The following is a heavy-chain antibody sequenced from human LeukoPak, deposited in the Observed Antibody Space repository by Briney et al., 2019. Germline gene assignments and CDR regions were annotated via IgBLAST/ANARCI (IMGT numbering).Heavy chain of an antibody. CDR3: ARDLGQQLVRDYFDY. D-gene: IGHD6-13*01. CDR2: IYYSGST. CDR1: GGSLSSYY. Sequence: SETLSLTCTVSGGSLSSYYWSWIRQPPGKGLEWIGYIYYSGSTNYNPSLKSRVTISVDRSKNQFSLKLSSVTAADTAVYYCARDLGQQLVRDYFDYWGQGTLVTVSS. J-gene: IGHJ4*02. V-gene: IGHV4-59*12.